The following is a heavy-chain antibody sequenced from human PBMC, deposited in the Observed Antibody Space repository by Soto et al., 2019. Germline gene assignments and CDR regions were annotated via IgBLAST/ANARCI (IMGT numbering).Heavy chain of an antibody. J-gene: IGHJ3*02. CDR2: INHSGST. CDR1: GGSFSGYY. V-gene: IGHV4-34*01. CDR3: ASGRLTGTKRLAAFDI. D-gene: IGHD1-7*01. Sequence: QVQLQQWGAGLLKPSETLSLTCAVYGGSFSGYYWSWIRQPPGKGLEWIGEINHSGSTNYNPSLKSRVTISVDTSKNQFSLKLSSVTAADTAVYYCASGRLTGTKRLAAFDIWGQGTMVTVSS.